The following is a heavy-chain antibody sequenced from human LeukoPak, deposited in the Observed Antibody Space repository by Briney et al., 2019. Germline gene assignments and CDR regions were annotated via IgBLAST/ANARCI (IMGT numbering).Heavy chain of an antibody. V-gene: IGHV3-30*18. J-gene: IGHJ4*02. CDR1: GFTFNNYG. D-gene: IGHD6-13*01. Sequence: GGSLRLSCAASGFTFNNYGIHYVRQAPGKGLEWVAVISDDGRHKNYADSVKGRFTISRDNSNNTLYLQMNSLRVKDTGVYYCAKDRETTASGTFDYWGQGTLVTVSS. CDR2: ISDDGRHK. CDR3: AKDRETTASGTFDY.